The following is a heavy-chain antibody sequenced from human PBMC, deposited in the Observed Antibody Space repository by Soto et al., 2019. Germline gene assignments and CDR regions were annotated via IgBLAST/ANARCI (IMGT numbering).Heavy chain of an antibody. CDR3: ARVNSSSSLDY. J-gene: IGHJ4*02. CDR1: GFLLSTSGVG. D-gene: IGHD6-6*01. CDR2: IYWDDDK. V-gene: IGHV2-5*02. Sequence: QITLKESGPTLVKPTQTLTLTCTFSGFLLSTSGVGVGWIRQPPGKALEWLALIYWDDDKRYSPSLKSRLTITKDTSKNQVVLTMTNMDPVDTATYYCARVNSSSSLDYWGQGTLVTVSS.